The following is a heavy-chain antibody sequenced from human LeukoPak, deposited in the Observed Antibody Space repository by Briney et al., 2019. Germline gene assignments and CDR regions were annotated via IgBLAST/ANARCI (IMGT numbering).Heavy chain of an antibody. J-gene: IGHJ6*04. CDR2: IKTDGSVT. D-gene: IGHD4-11*01. CDR3: GRDNNYKADV. V-gene: IGHV3-74*01. Sequence: PGGSLTLSCAASGFSFSDYWMVWVRQAPGKGLVWVSNIKTDGSVTNYADSVKGRSTISRDNAKNTLYLQMNSLRAEDTAVYYCGRDNNYKADVWGKGTTVTVSS. CDR1: GFSFSDYW.